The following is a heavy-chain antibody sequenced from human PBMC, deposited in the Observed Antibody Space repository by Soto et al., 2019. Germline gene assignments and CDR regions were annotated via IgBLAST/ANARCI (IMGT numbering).Heavy chain of an antibody. V-gene: IGHV3-11*06. J-gene: IGHJ4*02. Sequence: GGSLRLSCAVSGFNFSDYYMTWIRQAPGKGLEWISYISTNSRYIKYADSIEGRFTISRDNAKSSLYLQMNSLRAEDTDIYYCARGLGGSYFIAYWGQGTLVTVSS. CDR2: ISTNSRYI. D-gene: IGHD3-10*01. CDR3: ARGLGGSYFIAY. CDR1: GFNFSDYY.